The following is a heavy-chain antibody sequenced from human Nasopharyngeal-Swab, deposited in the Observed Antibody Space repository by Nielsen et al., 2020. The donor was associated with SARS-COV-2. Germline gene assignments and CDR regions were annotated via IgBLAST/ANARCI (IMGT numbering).Heavy chain of an antibody. V-gene: IGHV3-66*01. Sequence: WIRQPPGKGLEWVSVIYSGGSTYYADFVKGRFTISRDNSKNTLYLQMNSLRAEDTAVYYCARDLRTTVTGGEYWGQGTLVTVSS. CDR3: ARDLRTTVTGGEY. J-gene: IGHJ4*02. CDR2: IYSGGST. D-gene: IGHD4-17*01.